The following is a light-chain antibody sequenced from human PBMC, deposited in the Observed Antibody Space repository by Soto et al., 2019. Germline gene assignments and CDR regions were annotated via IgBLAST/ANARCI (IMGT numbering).Light chain of an antibody. CDR2: GNR. V-gene: IGLV1-40*01. CDR3: QSYDSSLSASYV. J-gene: IGLJ1*01. CDR1: NSNLGAGYD. Sequence: QLVLTQPPSVSGVPGQRVTISCTGNNSNLGAGYDVHWYQQLPGAAPKLVVFGNRNRPSGVPERFSGSRSGTSASLAITGLQAEDEADYYCQSYDSSLSASYVFGGGTKLTVL.